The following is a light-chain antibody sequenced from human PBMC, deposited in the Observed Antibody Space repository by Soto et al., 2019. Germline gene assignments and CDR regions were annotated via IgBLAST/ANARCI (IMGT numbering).Light chain of an antibody. J-gene: IGKJ5*01. V-gene: IGKV2-24*01. CDR1: QSLVHSDGDTY. Sequence: DIVMTQTPLSSPVTLGQPASISCRSSQSLVHSDGDTYLSWLQQRPGQPLRLLIFKVSNRFSVVLDRVGRSRAGTDFTLSISVLEAVVLVVYYCMQASRFRSFGLGTGVEI. CDR2: KVS. CDR3: MQASRFRS.